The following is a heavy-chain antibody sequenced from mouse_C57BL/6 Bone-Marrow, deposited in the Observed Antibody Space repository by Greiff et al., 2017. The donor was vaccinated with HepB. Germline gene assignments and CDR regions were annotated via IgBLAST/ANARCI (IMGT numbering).Heavy chain of an antibody. CDR3: ARDHYYGNWFAY. Sequence: VKLVESGPGLVQPSQCLSITCTVSGFSLTSYGVHWVRQSPGKGLEWLGVIWSGGSTDYNAAFISRLSISKDNSKSQVFFKMNSLQADDTAIYYCARDHYYGNWFAYWGQGTLVTVSA. D-gene: IGHD1-1*01. CDR2: IWSGGST. CDR1: GFSLTSYG. V-gene: IGHV2-2*01. J-gene: IGHJ3*01.